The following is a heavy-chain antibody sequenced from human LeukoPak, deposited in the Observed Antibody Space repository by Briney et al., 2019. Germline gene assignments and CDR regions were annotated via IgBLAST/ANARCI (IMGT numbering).Heavy chain of an antibody. CDR2: IYHSGSI. Sequence: SETLSLTCAVSGGSISSSNWWSWVRPPPGKGLEWIGEIYHSGSINYNPSLKSRVTISVDKSKNQFSLKLSSVTAADTAVYYCASQDDSSGSYYFDYWGQGTLVTVSS. V-gene: IGHV4-4*02. CDR3: ASQDDSSGSYYFDY. CDR1: GGSISSSNW. J-gene: IGHJ4*02. D-gene: IGHD3-22*01.